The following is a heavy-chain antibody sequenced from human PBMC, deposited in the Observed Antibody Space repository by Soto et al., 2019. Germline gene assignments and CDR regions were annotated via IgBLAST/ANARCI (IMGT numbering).Heavy chain of an antibody. CDR3: ASSGWSEDFYYYYGMDV. V-gene: IGHV4-4*02. D-gene: IGHD6-19*01. CDR1: GDSVTRSIW. Sequence: PSETLSLTCTVSGDSVTRSIWWSWVRQSPGKGLEWIGEIYHSGNTKYNPSLKSRVTISVDKSKNQFSLHLTSVTAADTAVYYCASSGWSEDFYYYYGMDVWGQGTTVTVSS. CDR2: IYHSGNT. J-gene: IGHJ6*02.